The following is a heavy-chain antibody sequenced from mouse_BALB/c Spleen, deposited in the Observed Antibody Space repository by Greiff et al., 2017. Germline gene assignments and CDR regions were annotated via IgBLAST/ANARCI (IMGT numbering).Heavy chain of an antibody. CDR1: GFNIKDYY. CDR3: TYYGSSPFAY. CDR2: IDPENGDT. J-gene: IGHJ3*01. V-gene: IGHV14-4*02. Sequence: VKLQQSGAELVRPGASVKFSCTASGFNIKDYYMPWVTQRPEQGLEWIGWIDPENGDTEYAPKFQGKATMTADTSSNTAYLQLSSLTSEDTAVYYDTYYGSSPFAYWGQGTLVTVSA. D-gene: IGHD1-1*01.